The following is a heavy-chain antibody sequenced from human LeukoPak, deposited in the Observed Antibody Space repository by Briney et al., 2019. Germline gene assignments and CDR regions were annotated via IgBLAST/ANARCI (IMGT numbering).Heavy chain of an antibody. Sequence: GGSLRLSCAASGFTFSSYGMHWVRQAPGKGLEWVAVISYDGSNKYYADSVKGRFTISRDNSKDTLYLQMNSLRAEDTAVYYCAKLRGYSYGYSYFDYWGQRTLVTVSS. J-gene: IGHJ4*02. CDR3: AKLRGYSYGYSYFDY. V-gene: IGHV3-30*18. CDR1: GFTFSSYG. D-gene: IGHD5-18*01. CDR2: ISYDGSNK.